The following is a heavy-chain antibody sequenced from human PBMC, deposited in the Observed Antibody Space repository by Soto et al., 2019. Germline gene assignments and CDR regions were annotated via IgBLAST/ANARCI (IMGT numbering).Heavy chain of an antibody. D-gene: IGHD3-10*01. V-gene: IGHV3-33*01. CDR2: IWYDGSNK. CDR3: AILAMVRGVILPPNAFDI. CDR1: GFTFSSYG. Sequence: GGSLRLSCAASGFTFSSYGMHWVRQAPGKGLEWVAVIWYDGSNKYYADSVKGRFTISRDNSKNTLYLQMNSLRAEDTAVYYCAILAMVRGVILPPNAFDIWGQGTMVTVSS. J-gene: IGHJ3*02.